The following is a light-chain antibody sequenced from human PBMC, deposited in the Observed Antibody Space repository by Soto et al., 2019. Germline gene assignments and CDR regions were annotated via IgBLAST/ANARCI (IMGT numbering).Light chain of an antibody. CDR2: GSS. J-gene: IGKJ1*01. Sequence: EIVMTQSPATLSVSPGERATLSCRASQSVSRNLAWYQQKPGQAPRLLIYGSSTRTTGIPARFSGSGSGTEFTLTISSLQSEDFAVYHCHQYNNWPPTFGQGTKVDIK. CDR1: QSVSRN. CDR3: HQYNNWPPT. V-gene: IGKV3-15*01.